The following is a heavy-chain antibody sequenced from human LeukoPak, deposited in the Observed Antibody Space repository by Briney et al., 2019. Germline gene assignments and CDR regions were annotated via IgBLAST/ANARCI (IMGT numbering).Heavy chain of an antibody. CDR3: ARGRARYCSSTSCYRIRLCYFAY. CDR1: GGSFSGYY. CDR2: INHSGST. D-gene: IGHD2-2*02. J-gene: IGHJ4*02. Sequence: SETLSLTCAVYGGSFSGYYWSWIRQPPGKGLEWIGEINHSGSTNYNPSLKRRVTISVETSKKKFSLKLSSVTAADTAVYYCARGRARYCSSTSCYRIRLCYFAYWGQGTLVTVSS. V-gene: IGHV4-34*01.